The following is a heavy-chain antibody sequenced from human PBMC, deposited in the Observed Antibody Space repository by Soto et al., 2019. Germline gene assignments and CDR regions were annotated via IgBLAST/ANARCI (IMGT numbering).Heavy chain of an antibody. J-gene: IGHJ5*02. V-gene: IGHV3-23*01. Sequence: EVRLLESGGGLVQPGGSLRLSCAASGFTFSGFCMAWVRQAPGKGLEWVATVTGSGGGTYYADSVKGRFSISRDNSKNTVYLQRYSRRPEDTAVYFCEKGRGGGILDWFDPWGQGIMVTVSS. CDR3: EKGRGGGILDWFDP. D-gene: IGHD3-16*01. CDR1: GFTFSGFC. CDR2: VTGSGGGT.